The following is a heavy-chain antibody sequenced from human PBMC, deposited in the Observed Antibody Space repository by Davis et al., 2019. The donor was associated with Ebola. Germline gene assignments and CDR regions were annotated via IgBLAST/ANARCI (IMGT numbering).Heavy chain of an antibody. V-gene: IGHV1-2*04. CDR3: ARGPGTYCSGGSCYYYYGMDV. Sequence: AASVKVSCKASGYTFTGYYMHWVRQAPGQGLEWMGWINPNSGGTNYAQKFQGWVTMTRDTSISTAYMELSRLRSDDTAVYYCARGPGTYCSGGSCYYYYGMDVWGQGTTVTVSS. CDR1: GYTFTGYY. D-gene: IGHD2-15*01. CDR2: INPNSGGT. J-gene: IGHJ6*02.